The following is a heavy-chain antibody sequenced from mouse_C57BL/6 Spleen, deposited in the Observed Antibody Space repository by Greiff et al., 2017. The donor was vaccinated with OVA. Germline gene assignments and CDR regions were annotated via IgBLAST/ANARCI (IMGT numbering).Heavy chain of an antibody. J-gene: IGHJ2*01. CDR3: ARSGGLRQFFDY. V-gene: IGHV1-69*01. D-gene: IGHD2-4*01. CDR1: GYTFTSYW. Sequence: QVQLQQPGAELVMPGASVKLSCKASGYTFTSYWMHWVKQRPGQGLEWIGEIDPSDSYTNYNQKFKGKSTLTVDISSSTAYMQLSSLTSEDSAVYYCARSGGLRQFFDYWGQGTTLTVSS. CDR2: IDPSDSYT.